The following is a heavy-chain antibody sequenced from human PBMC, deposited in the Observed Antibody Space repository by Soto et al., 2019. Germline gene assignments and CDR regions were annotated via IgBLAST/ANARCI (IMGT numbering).Heavy chain of an antibody. V-gene: IGHV2-5*02. D-gene: IGHD3-22*01. CDR3: ARQYYYDSSGYYYLGPFDY. Sequence: QITLKESGPTLVKPTQTLTLTCTFSGFSLSTSGVGAGWIRQPPGKALEGLALIYWDDDKRYSPSLKSRLTITKDTSKNQVVLKMTNMDPVDTATYYCARQYYYDSSGYYYLGPFDYWGQGTLVTVSS. CDR1: GFSLSTSGVG. CDR2: IYWDDDK. J-gene: IGHJ4*02.